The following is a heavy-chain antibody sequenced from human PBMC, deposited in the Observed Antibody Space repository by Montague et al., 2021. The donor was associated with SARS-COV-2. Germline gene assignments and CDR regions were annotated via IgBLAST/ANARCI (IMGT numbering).Heavy chain of an antibody. J-gene: IGHJ4*02. CDR3: ARDVGWYSSSWFGY. CDR2: IYYSGST. CDR1: GGSISSGGYY. V-gene: IGHV4-31*03. Sequence: TLSLTCTVSGGSISSGGYYWGWIRQHPGKGLEWIGYIYYSGSTYYNPSLKSRVTISVDTSKNQFSLKLSSVTAADTAVYYCARDVGWYSSSWFGYWGQGTLVTVSS. D-gene: IGHD6-13*01.